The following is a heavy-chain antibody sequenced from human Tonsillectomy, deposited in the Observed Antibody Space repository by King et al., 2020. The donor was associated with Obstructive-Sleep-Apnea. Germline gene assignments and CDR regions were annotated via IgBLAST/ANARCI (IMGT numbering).Heavy chain of an antibody. CDR2: IYLDDDN. Sequence: TLKESGPTLVKPTQTLTLTCTFSGFSLSTSGVGVGWIRQPPGKALEWLALIYLDDDNRYSPSLKSRLTITKDTPKNQVVLTMTNMDPSDTATYYCANSETSGMDVWGQGTTVTVSS. J-gene: IGHJ6*02. CDR1: GFSLSTSGVG. CDR3: ANSETSGMDV. V-gene: IGHV2-5*02.